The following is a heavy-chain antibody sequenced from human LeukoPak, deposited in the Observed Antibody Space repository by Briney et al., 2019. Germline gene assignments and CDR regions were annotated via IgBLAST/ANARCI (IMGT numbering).Heavy chain of an antibody. D-gene: IGHD6-13*01. J-gene: IGHJ5*02. Sequence: ASVRVSCTASGYTFTSYDINWVRQAPGQGLEWMGWMNPNSGKTIYAQKFQGRVTMTRNTSISTAYMELSSLRSEDTAVYYCARGPPNYSSSWSMGGNGFDPWGQGTLVTVSS. V-gene: IGHV1-8*01. CDR1: GYTFTSYD. CDR2: MNPNSGKT. CDR3: ARGPPNYSSSWSMGGNGFDP.